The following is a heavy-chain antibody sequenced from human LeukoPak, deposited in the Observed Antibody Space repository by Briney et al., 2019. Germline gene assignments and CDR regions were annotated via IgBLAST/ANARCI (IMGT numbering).Heavy chain of an antibody. V-gene: IGHV1-69*13. CDR2: IIPNSGAA. J-gene: IGHJ6*04. D-gene: IGHD2-2*01. Sequence: SVKVSCKASGYTFTSYDIKWVRQATGQGLEWMGWIIPNSGAANYAQKFQGRVTITADESTSTAYMELSSLRSEDTAVYYCARYMWRYCSSTSCYGGWEDYYYGMGVGAKGHTATVTA. CDR1: GYTFTSYD. CDR3: ARYMWRYCSSTSCYGGWEDYYYGMGV.